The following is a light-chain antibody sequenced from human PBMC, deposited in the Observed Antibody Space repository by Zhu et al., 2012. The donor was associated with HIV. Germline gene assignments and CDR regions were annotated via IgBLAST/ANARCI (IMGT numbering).Light chain of an antibody. CDR1: QTVSRNH. V-gene: IGKV3-20*01. Sequence: EIVLTQSPGTLSLSPGERATLSCRASQTVSRNHLAWYQQKPGQPPRLLIYSASRRVTGIPDRFSGSGSGTDFTLTISRLEPEDFAVYYCQHYVPSPMYTFGQGTKLEIK. J-gene: IGKJ2*01. CDR3: QHYVPSPMYT. CDR2: SAS.